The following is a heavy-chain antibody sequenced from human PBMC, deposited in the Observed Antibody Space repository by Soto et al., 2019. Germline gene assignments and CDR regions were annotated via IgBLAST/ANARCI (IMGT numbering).Heavy chain of an antibody. V-gene: IGHV4-4*07. J-gene: IGHJ4*02. CDR1: GGSISSYY. D-gene: IGHD4-17*01. CDR2: IYTSGST. CDR3: ASCNTYGDCDY. Sequence: PSETLSLTCTVSGGSISSYYWSWIRQPAGKGLEWIGRIYTSGSTNYNPSLKSRVTMSVDTSKNQLSLKLSSVTAADTAVYYCASCNTYGDCDYWGQGTLVTVSS.